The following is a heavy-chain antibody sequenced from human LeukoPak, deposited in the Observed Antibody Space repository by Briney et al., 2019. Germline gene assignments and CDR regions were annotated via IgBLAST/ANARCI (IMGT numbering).Heavy chain of an antibody. Sequence: ASVKVSCKASGGTFSSYAISWVRQAPGQGLEWMGWINPNSGGTNYAQKFQGRVTMTRDTSISTAYMELSRLRSDDTAVYYCARVKGIADYDYWGQGTLVTVSS. J-gene: IGHJ4*02. CDR2: INPNSGGT. CDR3: ARVKGIADYDY. V-gene: IGHV1-2*02. CDR1: GGTFSSYA. D-gene: IGHD6-13*01.